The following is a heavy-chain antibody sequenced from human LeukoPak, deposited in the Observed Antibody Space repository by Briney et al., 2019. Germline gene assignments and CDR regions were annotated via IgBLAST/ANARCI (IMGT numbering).Heavy chain of an antibody. CDR3: ARLYYGSGSYYKLGYYYYYMDV. J-gene: IGHJ6*03. CDR1: GYSISSGFY. CDR2: IYYSGST. D-gene: IGHD3-10*01. Sequence: SETLSLTCTVSGYSISSGFYWGWIRQPPGKGLEWIGSIYYSGSTYYNPSLKSRVTISVDTSKNQFSLKLSSVTAADTAVYYCARLYYGSGSYYKLGYYYYYMDVWGKGTTVTISS. V-gene: IGHV4-38-2*02.